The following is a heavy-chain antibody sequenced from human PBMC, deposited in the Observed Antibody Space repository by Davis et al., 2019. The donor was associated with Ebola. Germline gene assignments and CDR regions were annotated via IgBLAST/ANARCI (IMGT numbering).Heavy chain of an antibody. CDR3: ARAVLWSGYEWFDP. Sequence: GESLKISCAASGFTFSSHAMSWVRQAPGKGLEWVSVIYSGGSTYYADSVKGRFTISRDNSKNTLYLQMNSLRAEDTAVYYCARAVLWSGYEWFDPWGQGTLVTVSS. D-gene: IGHD3-3*01. CDR1: GFTFSSHA. V-gene: IGHV3-53*01. J-gene: IGHJ5*02. CDR2: IYSGGST.